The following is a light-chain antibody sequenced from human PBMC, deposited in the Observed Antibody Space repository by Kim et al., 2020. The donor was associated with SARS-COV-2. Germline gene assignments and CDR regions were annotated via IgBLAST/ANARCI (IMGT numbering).Light chain of an antibody. J-gene: IGKJ4*01. CDR1: QSVGSS. CDR2: DAS. Sequence: EVVLTQSPATLSLSPGERATLSCRASQSVGSSSAWYQQRPGQPPRLLIYDASNRATGIPDRFSGSGSGTDFTLTISNLEPEDVAVYYCQQRDNWPLTFGGGTKVDIK. CDR3: QQRDNWPLT. V-gene: IGKV3-11*01.